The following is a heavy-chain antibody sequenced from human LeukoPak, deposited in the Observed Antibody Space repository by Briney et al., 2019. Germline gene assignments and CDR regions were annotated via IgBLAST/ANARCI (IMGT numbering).Heavy chain of an antibody. CDR1: GGSISSYY. V-gene: IGHV4-59*01. Sequence: SETLSLTCTASGGSISSYYWSWIRQPPGKGLEWIGYIYYSGSTNYNPSLKSRVTISVDTSKNQFSLKLSSVTAADTAVYYCAGTYYGFWSGYYPHYYYYYMDVWGKGTTVTVSS. CDR3: AGTYYGFWSGYYPHYYYYYMDV. CDR2: IYYSGST. D-gene: IGHD3-3*01. J-gene: IGHJ6*03.